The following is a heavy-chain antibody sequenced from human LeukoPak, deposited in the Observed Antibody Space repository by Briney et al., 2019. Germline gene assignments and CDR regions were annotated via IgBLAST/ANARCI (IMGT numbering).Heavy chain of an antibody. CDR3: ARSPPSYYNGGGYYYGMDV. V-gene: IGHV5-51*01. Sequence: GESLKISCKGSGYSFTTYWIGLVRQMPGKGLEWMGIIYPGDSDTRYSPSFQGQVTISADKSISTAYLQWSSLKASDTAMYYCARSPPSYYNGGGYYYGMDVWGQGTTVTVSS. CDR2: IYPGDSDT. CDR1: GYSFTTYW. D-gene: IGHD3-10*01. J-gene: IGHJ6*02.